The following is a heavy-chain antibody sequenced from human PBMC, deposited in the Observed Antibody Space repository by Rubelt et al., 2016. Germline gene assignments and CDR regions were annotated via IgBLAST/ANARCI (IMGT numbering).Heavy chain of an antibody. V-gene: IGHV3-30*18. J-gene: IGHJ4*02. CDR2: ISYDGSNR. CDR1: GFTFSSYG. CDR3: AKFWNRMTTVTDY. D-gene: IGHD4-11*01. Sequence: VQLVESGGGLIQPGGSLRLSCAASGFTFSSYGMHWVRQAPGKGLEWVAVISYDGSNRYYADSVKGRFTISRDNSKNTLYLQMNSLRAEETAVYYCAKFWNRMTTVTDYWGQGTLVTVSS.